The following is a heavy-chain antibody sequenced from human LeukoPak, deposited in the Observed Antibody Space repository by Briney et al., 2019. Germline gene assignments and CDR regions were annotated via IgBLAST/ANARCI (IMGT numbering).Heavy chain of an antibody. CDR3: ARLSFPWFDP. Sequence: SETLSLTCTVSGGSISSSSYYWGWIRQPPGKGLEWIGSIYYSGSTYYNPSLKSRVTISVDTSKNQFSLKLSSVTAADTAVYYCARLSFPWFDPWGQGTLVTVSS. CDR2: IYYSGST. V-gene: IGHV4-39*01. J-gene: IGHJ5*02. CDR1: GGSISSSSYY.